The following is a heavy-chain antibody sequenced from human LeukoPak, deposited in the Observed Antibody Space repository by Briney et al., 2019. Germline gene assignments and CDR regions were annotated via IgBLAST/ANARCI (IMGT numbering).Heavy chain of an antibody. D-gene: IGHD3-22*01. J-gene: IGHJ4*02. CDR1: GYSFTSYW. V-gene: IGHV5-51*01. CDR3: ARQPSVYDSSGYYPFDY. Sequence: GESLKISCKGSGYSFTSYWIGWVRQMPGKGLEWMGIIYPGDSDTRYSPSFQGQVTISADKSISTAYLQWNSLKASDTAMCYCARQPSVYDSSGYYPFDYWGQGTLVTVSS. CDR2: IYPGDSDT.